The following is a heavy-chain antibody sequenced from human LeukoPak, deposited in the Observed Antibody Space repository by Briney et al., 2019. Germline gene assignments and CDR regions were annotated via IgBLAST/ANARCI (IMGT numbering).Heavy chain of an antibody. Sequence: GGSLTLSCAASGFTFSSYAMHWVRQAPGKGLEWVAVISYDGSNKYYADSVKGRFTISRDNSKNTLYLQMNSLRAEDTAVYYCARIAMVRGVIDDYWGQGTLVTVSS. CDR3: ARIAMVRGVIDDY. D-gene: IGHD3-10*01. CDR1: GFTFSSYA. CDR2: ISYDGSNK. V-gene: IGHV3-30*04. J-gene: IGHJ4*02.